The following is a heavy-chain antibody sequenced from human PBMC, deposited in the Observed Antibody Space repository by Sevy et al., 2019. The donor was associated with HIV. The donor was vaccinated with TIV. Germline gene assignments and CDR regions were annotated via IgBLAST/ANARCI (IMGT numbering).Heavy chain of an antibody. D-gene: IGHD6-6*01. CDR3: ARDRIAAPYYYYYGMDV. Sequence: ASVKVSCKASGGTFSSYAISWVRQAPGQGLEWMGRIIPILGIANYAQKFQGRVTITVEKSTTTVYLELRSLRSEDTAVYYCARDRIAAPYYYYYGMDVWGQGTTVTVSS. V-gene: IGHV1-69*04. CDR2: IIPILGIA. CDR1: GGTFSSYA. J-gene: IGHJ6*02.